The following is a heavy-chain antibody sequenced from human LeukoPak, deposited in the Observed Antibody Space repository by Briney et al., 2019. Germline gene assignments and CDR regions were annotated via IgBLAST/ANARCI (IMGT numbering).Heavy chain of an antibody. V-gene: IGHV3-30-3*01. J-gene: IGHJ4*02. Sequence: GGSLRLSCAASGFTFSSYAMHWVRQAPGKGLEWVAVISYDGSNKYYADPVKGRFTISRDNSKNTLYLQMNSLRAEDTAVYYCARDLDFDYWGQGTLVTVSS. CDR1: GFTFSSYA. CDR3: ARDLDFDY. CDR2: ISYDGSNK.